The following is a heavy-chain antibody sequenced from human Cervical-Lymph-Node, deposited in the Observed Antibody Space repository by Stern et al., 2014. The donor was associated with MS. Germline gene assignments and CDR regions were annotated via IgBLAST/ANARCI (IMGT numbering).Heavy chain of an antibody. Sequence: VQLVESGGGLVQPGKSLRLSCAASGFTFSSFAMHWVRQAPGQGLQWLAVISHDGTNKYYAASVKRRFTISRDKSNNAVYLQISSLRLDDTAVYFCARDPSRFGDNGYLDFWGQGTLVTVSS. CDR1: GFTFSSFA. D-gene: IGHD3-10*01. CDR2: ISHDGTNK. V-gene: IGHV3-30-3*01. J-gene: IGHJ4*02. CDR3: ARDPSRFGDNGYLDF.